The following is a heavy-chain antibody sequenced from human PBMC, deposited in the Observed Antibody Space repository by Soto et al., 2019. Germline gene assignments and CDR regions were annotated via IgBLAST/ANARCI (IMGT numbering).Heavy chain of an antibody. D-gene: IGHD3-10*01. J-gene: IGHJ4*02. CDR3: ARVEYYGSGRSDYFDY. CDR2: IDPSDSYT. CDR1: GYSFTSYW. Sequence: GESLKISCKGSGYSFTSYWISWVRQMPGKGLEWMGRIDPSDSYTNYSPSFQGHVTISADKSISTAYLQWSSLKASDTAMYYCARVEYYGSGRSDYFDYWGQGTLVTVSS. V-gene: IGHV5-10-1*01.